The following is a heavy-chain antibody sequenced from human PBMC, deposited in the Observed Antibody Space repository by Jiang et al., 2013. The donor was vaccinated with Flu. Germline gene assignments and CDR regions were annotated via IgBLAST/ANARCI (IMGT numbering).Heavy chain of an antibody. CDR1: GYTFTGYG. CDR3: ARDLSGDGDYGTVGY. CDR2: ISAYNGNT. D-gene: IGHD4-17*01. Sequence: GAEVKKPGASVKVSCKASGYTFTGYGISWVRQAPGQGLEWMGWISAYNGNTNYAQKLQGRVTMTTDTSTSTAYMELRSLRSDDTAVYYCARDLSGDGDYGTVGYWGQGTLVTVSS. J-gene: IGHJ4*02. V-gene: IGHV1-18*01.